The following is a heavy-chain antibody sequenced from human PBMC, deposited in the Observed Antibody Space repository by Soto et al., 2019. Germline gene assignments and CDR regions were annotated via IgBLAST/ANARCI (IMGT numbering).Heavy chain of an antibody. CDR2: ISNAGSGSI. Sequence: QVHLVQSGAEVKKPGASVKVSCKTSGYPFPSFEIHWIRQAPGQRPEWMGGISNAGSGSIKYSQRFQDILTISGDKRATTVYMTLSSLTSEDTAIYYCARESDHYQDFFQNWGQGSLVTVSA. D-gene: IGHD3-22*01. CDR1: GYPFPSFE. J-gene: IGHJ4*02. CDR3: ARESDHYQDFFQN. V-gene: IGHV1-3*01.